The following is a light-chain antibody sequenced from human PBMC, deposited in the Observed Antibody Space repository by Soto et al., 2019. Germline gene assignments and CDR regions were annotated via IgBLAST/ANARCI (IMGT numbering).Light chain of an antibody. J-gene: IGLJ1*01. CDR3: QSYDSSLSGFYV. CDR1: RSNIGAAYG. CDR2: DDS. V-gene: IGLV1-40*01. Sequence: VLTQPPSVSGAPGQRVTISCTGGRSNIGAAYGVHWYQHLPGTAPKLLIYDDSNRPSGVPDRFSGSKSGTSASLDITGLQAEDEADYYCQSYDSSLSGFYVFGTGTKLTVL.